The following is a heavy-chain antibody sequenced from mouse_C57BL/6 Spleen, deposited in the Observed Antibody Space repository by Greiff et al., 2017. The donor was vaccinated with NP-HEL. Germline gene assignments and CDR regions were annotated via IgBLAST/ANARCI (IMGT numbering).Heavy chain of an antibody. D-gene: IGHD1-1*01. V-gene: IGHV1-55*01. CDR2: IYPGSGST. Sequence: VQRVESGAELVKPGASVKMSCKASGYTFTSYWITWVKQRPGQGLEWIGDIYPGSGSTNYNEKFKSKATLTVDTSSSTAYMQLSSLTSEDSAVYYCARGRGVFDYWGQGTTLTVSS. CDR3: ARGRGVFDY. J-gene: IGHJ2*01. CDR1: GYTFTSYW.